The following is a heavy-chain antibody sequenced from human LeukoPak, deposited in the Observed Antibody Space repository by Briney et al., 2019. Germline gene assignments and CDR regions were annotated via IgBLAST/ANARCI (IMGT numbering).Heavy chain of an antibody. CDR3: AYSSGHY. CDR1: GPIVSTNY. D-gene: IGHD6-19*01. V-gene: IGHV4-59*02. J-gene: IGHJ4*02. CDR2: IYYSGST. Sequence: GSLRLSCAVSGPIVSTNYMSWVRQAPGKGLEWIGYIYYSGSTNYNPSLKSRVTISVDTSKNQFSLKLSSVTAADTAVYYCAYSSGHYWGQGTLVTVPS.